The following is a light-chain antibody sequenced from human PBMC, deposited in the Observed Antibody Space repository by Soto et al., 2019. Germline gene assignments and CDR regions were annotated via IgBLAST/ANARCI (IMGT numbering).Light chain of an antibody. CDR2: DAS. Sequence: DIRMTQSASTLCACVGDRVSIXCRASQRAGSSLAWYQQRRGKSPKLLIYDASSLESGVPSRFSGSGSATAFTLPISSLQPEDFATYYRQQYNSYSATFGQGTKVDIK. CDR1: QRAGSS. CDR3: QQYNSYSAT. V-gene: IGKV1-5*01. J-gene: IGKJ1*01.